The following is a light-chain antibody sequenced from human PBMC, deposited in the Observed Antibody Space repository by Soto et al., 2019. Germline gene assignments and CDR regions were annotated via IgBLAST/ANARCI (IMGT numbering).Light chain of an antibody. CDR3: TSYAGSNNFFYV. V-gene: IGLV2-8*01. Sequence: QSALTHLLSAYGSPGQAVPISCTGTSSDVGGYNYVSWYQQHPGKAPKLMIYEVSKRPSGVPDRFSGSKSGNTTSLTVSGLQAEDEADYYCTSYAGSNNFFYVLGTGTKVTVL. J-gene: IGLJ1*01. CDR2: EVS. CDR1: SSDVGGYNY.